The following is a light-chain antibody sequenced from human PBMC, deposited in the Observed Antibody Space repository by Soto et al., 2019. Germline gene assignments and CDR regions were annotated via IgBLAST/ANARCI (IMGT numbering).Light chain of an antibody. J-gene: IGLJ1*01. Sequence: QSALTQPASVSGSPGQSITISCTGTSSDVGGYNYVSWYQQRPGKAPKLMIYDVSDRPSGVSNRFSGSKSGNTASLTISGLQADDEADYFCNSYTSGTTYVFGTGTKVTVL. CDR2: DVS. CDR1: SSDVGGYNY. V-gene: IGLV2-14*01. CDR3: NSYTSGTTYV.